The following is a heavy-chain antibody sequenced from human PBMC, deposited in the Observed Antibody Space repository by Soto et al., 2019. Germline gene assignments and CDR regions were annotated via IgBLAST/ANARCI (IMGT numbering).Heavy chain of an antibody. D-gene: IGHD3-16*02. Sequence: SETLSLTCTVSGGSISSSIHYWGWIRQPPGKGLEWIGSIYYSGSTYYNPSLKSRVTISVDTSKDQFSLKLSSVTAADTAVYYCASAIWGSYRFEYFDYWGQGTLVTVS. CDR2: IYYSGST. CDR3: ASAIWGSYRFEYFDY. J-gene: IGHJ4*02. V-gene: IGHV4-39*01. CDR1: GGSISSSIHY.